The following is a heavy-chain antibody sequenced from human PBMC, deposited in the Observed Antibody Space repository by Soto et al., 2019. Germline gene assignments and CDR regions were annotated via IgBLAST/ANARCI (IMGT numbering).Heavy chain of an antibody. CDR1: GFTFSSYG. CDR3: AWSDYYDSSGYYY. D-gene: IGHD3-22*01. Sequence: GGSLRLSCAASGFTFSSYGMHWVRQAPGKGLEWVAVISYDGSNKYYADSVKGRFTISRDNSKNTLYLQMNSLRAEDTAVYYCAWSDYYDSSGYYYWGQGTLVTVSS. V-gene: IGHV3-30*03. J-gene: IGHJ4*02. CDR2: ISYDGSNK.